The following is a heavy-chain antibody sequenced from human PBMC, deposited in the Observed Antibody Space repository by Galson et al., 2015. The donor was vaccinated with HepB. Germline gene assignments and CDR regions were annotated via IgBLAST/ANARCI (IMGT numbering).Heavy chain of an antibody. Sequence: SLRLSYAASGFTFSSYTMNWVRQAPGKGLESVSYISSTGTTMYYADSAKGRFTTSRDNAQNSLYLQMNSLRDEDTAVYYCARVYFGSGSSSAYWYFDLWGRGALVTVSS. D-gene: IGHD3-10*01. CDR1: GFTFSSYT. CDR2: ISSTGTTM. J-gene: IGHJ2*01. V-gene: IGHV3-48*02. CDR3: ARVYFGSGSSSAYWYFDL.